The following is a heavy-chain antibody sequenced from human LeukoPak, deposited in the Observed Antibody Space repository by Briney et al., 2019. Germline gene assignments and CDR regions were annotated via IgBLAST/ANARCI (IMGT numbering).Heavy chain of an antibody. Sequence: SQTLSLTCTVSGGSISSGGYYWSWIRQHPGKGLEWIGYISYSGSTYYNPSLKSRVTISVDTSKNQFSLKLSSVTAADTAVYYCARGVGDAFDIWGQGTMVTVSS. J-gene: IGHJ3*02. CDR3: ARGVGDAFDI. D-gene: IGHD3-3*01. V-gene: IGHV4-31*03. CDR1: GGSISSGGYY. CDR2: ISYSGST.